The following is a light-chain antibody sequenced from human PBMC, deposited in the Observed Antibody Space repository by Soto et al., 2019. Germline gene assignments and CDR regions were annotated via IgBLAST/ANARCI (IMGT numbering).Light chain of an antibody. CDR2: DAS. CDR3: QQYNHWPLYT. Sequence: EVVMTQSPATLSVSPGERATLSCRASQSVSRNLAWYQQRPGRAPRLLIYDASTRATNIPTRFSGSGSGTEVTLTISSLQSEDLAGYYCQQYNHWPLYTFGQGPKLELK. CDR1: QSVSRN. J-gene: IGKJ2*01. V-gene: IGKV3-15*01.